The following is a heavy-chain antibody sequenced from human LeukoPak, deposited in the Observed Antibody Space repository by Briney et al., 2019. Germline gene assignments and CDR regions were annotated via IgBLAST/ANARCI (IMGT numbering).Heavy chain of an antibody. J-gene: IGHJ3*02. CDR1: GGSISSGGYY. CDR3: ARGWYDILTGYTPRSHAFDI. D-gene: IGHD3-9*01. Sequence: PSQTLSLTCTVSGGSISSGGYYWSWIRQHPGKGLEWIGYIYYSGSTYYNPSLKSRVTISVDTSKNQFSLKLSSVTAADTAVYYCARGWYDILTGYTPRSHAFDIWGQGTMVTVSS. CDR2: IYYSGST. V-gene: IGHV4-31*03.